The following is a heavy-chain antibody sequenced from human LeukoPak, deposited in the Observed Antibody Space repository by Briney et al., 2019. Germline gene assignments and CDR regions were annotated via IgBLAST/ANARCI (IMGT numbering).Heavy chain of an antibody. CDR3: ARGINDYGDYLVY. Sequence: SETLSLTCTVSGGSISNYYWSWIRQPAGKGLEWIGRIFTSGSTNYNPSLKSRVTISVDTSKNQFSLKLSSVTAADTAVYYCARGINDYGDYLVYWGQGTLVTVSS. CDR1: GGSISNYY. CDR2: IFTSGST. V-gene: IGHV4-4*07. J-gene: IGHJ4*02. D-gene: IGHD4-17*01.